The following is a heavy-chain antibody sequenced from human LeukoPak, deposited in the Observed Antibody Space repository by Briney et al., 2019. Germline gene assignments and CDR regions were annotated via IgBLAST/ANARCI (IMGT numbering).Heavy chain of an antibody. J-gene: IGHJ4*02. CDR1: GYTFTSYD. CDR2: RNPNSGNT. V-gene: IGHV1-8*01. Sequence: ASVKVSCKASGYTFTSYDINWVRQATGQGLEWMGWRNPNSGNTGYAQKFQGRVTMTRNTSISTAYMELSSLRSEATAVYYCARGGEISSSSLSDYWGQGTLVTVSS. CDR3: ARGGEISSSSLSDY. D-gene: IGHD6-6*01.